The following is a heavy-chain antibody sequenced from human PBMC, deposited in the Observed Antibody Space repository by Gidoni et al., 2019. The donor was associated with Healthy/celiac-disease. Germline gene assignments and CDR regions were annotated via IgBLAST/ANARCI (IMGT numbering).Heavy chain of an antibody. CDR2: IKQDGSEK. V-gene: IGHV3-7*01. D-gene: IGHD3-22*01. J-gene: IGHJ3*02. Sequence: EVQLVESGGGLVQPGGSLRLSCAASGFTFSSYVLSWVRQAPGKGLEWVANIKQDGSEKYYVDSVKSRFTISRDNAENSLYLQMNSLRAEETAVYYCASTLKADYYDSSGPGAFDIWGQGTMVTVSS. CDR3: ASTLKADYYDSSGPGAFDI. CDR1: GFTFSSYV.